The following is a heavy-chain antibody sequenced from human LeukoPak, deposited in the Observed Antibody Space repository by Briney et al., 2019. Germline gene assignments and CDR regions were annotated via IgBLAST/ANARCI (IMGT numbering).Heavy chain of an antibody. V-gene: IGHV1-69*13. CDR3: ARGSGDYCSGGSCYNYYYYYMDV. Sequence: SVKVSCKASGGTFSSNTISWVRQAPGQGLECMGGIIPIFGTANYAQKFQGRVTITADESTSTAYMELSSLRYEDTAVYYCARGSGDYCSGGSCYNYYYYYMDVWGKGTTVTVSS. CDR1: GGTFSSNT. D-gene: IGHD2-15*01. J-gene: IGHJ6*03. CDR2: IIPIFGTA.